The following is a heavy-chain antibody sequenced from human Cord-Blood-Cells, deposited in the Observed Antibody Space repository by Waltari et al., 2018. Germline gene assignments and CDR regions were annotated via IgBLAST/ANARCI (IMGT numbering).Heavy chain of an antibody. D-gene: IGHD1-26*01. Sequence: QLQLQESGPGLVKPSETLSISCTVSGGSIISSSYYWGWIRQPPGKGLELIGSIYYSGSTYYNPSLKSRVTISVDTSKNQFSLKLSSVTAADTAVYYCARHSGIVGATFDYWGQGTLVTVSS. J-gene: IGHJ4*02. V-gene: IGHV4-39*01. CDR1: GGSIISSSYY. CDR3: ARHSGIVGATFDY. CDR2: IYYSGST.